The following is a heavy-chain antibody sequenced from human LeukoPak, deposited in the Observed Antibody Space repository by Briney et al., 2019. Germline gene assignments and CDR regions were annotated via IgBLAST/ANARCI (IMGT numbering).Heavy chain of an antibody. Sequence: PGGSLRLSCTASGFTFSTYDMHWVRQAPGKGLQWVTFIRYDGNSESYADSVKGRFIISRDNSKNTLYLQMNSLRAEDTAVYYCARDKTGYSGYRSGFTGWGQGTLVTVSS. J-gene: IGHJ4*02. CDR3: ARDKTGYSGYRSGFTG. CDR2: IRYDGNSE. V-gene: IGHV3-30*02. CDR1: GFTFSTYD. D-gene: IGHD5-12*01.